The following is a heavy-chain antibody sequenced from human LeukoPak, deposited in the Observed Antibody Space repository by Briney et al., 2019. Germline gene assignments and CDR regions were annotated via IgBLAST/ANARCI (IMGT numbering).Heavy chain of an antibody. Sequence: SETLSLTCTVSGGSISSYYWSWIRQPAGKGLEWIGRIYTSGSTNYNPSLKSRVTMSVDTSKNQFSLKLSSVTAADTAVYYCATKANMITKGNWFDPWGQGTLVTVSS. J-gene: IGHJ5*02. CDR2: IYTSGST. D-gene: IGHD3-16*01. V-gene: IGHV4-4*07. CDR3: ATKANMITKGNWFDP. CDR1: GGSISSYY.